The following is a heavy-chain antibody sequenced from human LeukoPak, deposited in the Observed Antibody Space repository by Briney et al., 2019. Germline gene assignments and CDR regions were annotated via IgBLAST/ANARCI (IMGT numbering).Heavy chain of an antibody. D-gene: IGHD3-22*01. CDR1: GGSISSGSYY. Sequence: SQTLSLTCTVSGGSISSGSYYWSWIRQPAGKGLEWIGRIYTSGSTNYNPSLKSRVTISVDTSKNQFSLKLSSVTAADTAVYYCASYTYDSSGYGYWGQGTLVTVSS. V-gene: IGHV4-61*02. J-gene: IGHJ4*02. CDR2: IYTSGST. CDR3: ASYTYDSSGYGY.